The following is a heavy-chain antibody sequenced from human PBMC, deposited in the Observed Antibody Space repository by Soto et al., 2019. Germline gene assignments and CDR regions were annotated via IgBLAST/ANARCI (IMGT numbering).Heavy chain of an antibody. D-gene: IGHD5-18*01. V-gene: IGHV1-69*01. CDR1: GDTFSSYA. CDR2: IIPIFGTA. J-gene: IGHJ4*02. Sequence: QVQLVQSGAEVKRPGSSVKVSCKASGDTFSSYAISWVRQAPGQGLEWMGWIIPIFGTANYAQKFQGRVTITADESTSTAYRELSSLRSEDKAVYSCARGIQLWQFDYWGQGTLVTVSA. CDR3: ARGIQLWQFDY.